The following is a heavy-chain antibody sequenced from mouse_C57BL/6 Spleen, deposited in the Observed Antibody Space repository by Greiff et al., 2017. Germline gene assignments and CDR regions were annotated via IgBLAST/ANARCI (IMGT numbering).Heavy chain of an antibody. CDR2: IHPNSGST. CDR1: GYTFTSYW. Sequence: QVQLQQPGAELVKPGASVKLSCKASGYTFTSYWMHWVKQRPGQGLEWIGMIHPNSGSTNYNEKFKSKATLTVDKSSSTAYMQLSSLTSEDSAVYYCACLDGYSIYYAMDYWGQGTSVTVSS. CDR3: ACLDGYSIYYAMDY. V-gene: IGHV1-64*01. J-gene: IGHJ4*01. D-gene: IGHD2-3*01.